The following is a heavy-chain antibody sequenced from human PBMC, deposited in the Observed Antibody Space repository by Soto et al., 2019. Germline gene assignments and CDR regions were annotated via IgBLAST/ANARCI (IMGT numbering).Heavy chain of an antibody. Sequence: EVQLVESGGGLVQPGGSLRLSCAASGFTFSSYEMSWVRQAPGKGLEWVSYISSSGSTIYYADSVKGRFTISRDNAKNSLYLQMNSLRAEDTAVYYCARDPRYYYDSSGYEPGIDYWGQGTLVTVSS. J-gene: IGHJ4*02. CDR2: ISSSGSTI. CDR1: GFTFSSYE. CDR3: ARDPRYYYDSSGYEPGIDY. D-gene: IGHD3-22*01. V-gene: IGHV3-48*03.